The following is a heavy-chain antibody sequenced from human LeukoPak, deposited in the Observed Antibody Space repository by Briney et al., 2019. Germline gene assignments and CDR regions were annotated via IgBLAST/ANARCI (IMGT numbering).Heavy chain of an antibody. D-gene: IGHD2-2*01. Sequence: SETLSLTCTVSGGSISSYYWSWIRQPPGKGPEWIGYIYYSGSTNYNPSLKSRVTISVDTSKNQFSLKLSSVTAADTAVYYCARHGSVVVGPYGMDVWGQGTTVTVSS. CDR1: GGSISSYY. CDR3: ARHGSVVVGPYGMDV. V-gene: IGHV4-59*08. J-gene: IGHJ6*02. CDR2: IYYSGST.